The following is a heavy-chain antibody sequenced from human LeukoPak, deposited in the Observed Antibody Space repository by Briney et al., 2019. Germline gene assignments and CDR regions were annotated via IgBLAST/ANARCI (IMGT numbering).Heavy chain of an antibody. CDR3: ARVEGDYAAGS. CDR1: GFTFSHFS. D-gene: IGHD4-17*01. CDR2: IDTTGNYI. Sequence: GGSLRLSCAASGFTFSHFSMNWVRQAPGKGLEWVSSIDTTGNYIWYADSVRGRFTTSRDNAKNSLSLQMNSLRAEDTAVYYCARVEGDYAAGSWGQGTLVTVSS. V-gene: IGHV3-21*01. J-gene: IGHJ5*02.